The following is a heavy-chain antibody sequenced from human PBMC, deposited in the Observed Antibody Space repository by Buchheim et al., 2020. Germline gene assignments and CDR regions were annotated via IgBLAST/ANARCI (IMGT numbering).Heavy chain of an antibody. CDR1: GFTFSRHG. CDR2: ISYDGSSK. V-gene: IGHV3-30*18. D-gene: IGHD3-3*01. Sequence: QVQLVESGGGVVQPGRSLRLSCAASGFTFSRHGMHWVRQAPGKGLEWVAVISYDGSSKYYGDSVKGRFTISRDNSKKTLYVQMNSLRPEDTAVYYCAKAFSYDFWSGYLPGMDVWGLGTT. J-gene: IGHJ6*02. CDR3: AKAFSYDFWSGYLPGMDV.